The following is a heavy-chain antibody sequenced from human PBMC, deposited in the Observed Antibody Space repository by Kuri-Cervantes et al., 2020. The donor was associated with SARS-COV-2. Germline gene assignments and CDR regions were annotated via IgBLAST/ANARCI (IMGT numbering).Heavy chain of an antibody. CDR1: GYTFTGYY. Sequence: ASVKVSCKASGYTFTGYYMHWARQAPGQGLEWMGWISAYNGNTNYTQKLQGRVTMTTDTSTSTAYMELRSLRSDDTAVYYCARERTGEADYWGQGTLVTVSS. CDR2: ISAYNGNT. D-gene: IGHD7-27*01. V-gene: IGHV1-18*04. J-gene: IGHJ4*02. CDR3: ARERTGEADY.